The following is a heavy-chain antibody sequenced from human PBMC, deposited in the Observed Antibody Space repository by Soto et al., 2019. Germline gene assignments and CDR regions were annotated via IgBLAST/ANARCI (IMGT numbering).Heavy chain of an antibody. CDR1: GDSISSGDYY. CDR2: IYYSGST. J-gene: IGHJ5*02. V-gene: IGHV4-30-4*01. D-gene: IGHD3-10*01. Sequence: SETLSLTCTVSGDSISSGDYYWSWIRQPPGKGLEWIGLIYYSGSTYYNPSLKSRVTISVDRSKNQFSLKLSSVTAADTAVYYCARVGYGSGSPMFDPWGQGTLVTVSS. CDR3: ARVGYGSGSPMFDP.